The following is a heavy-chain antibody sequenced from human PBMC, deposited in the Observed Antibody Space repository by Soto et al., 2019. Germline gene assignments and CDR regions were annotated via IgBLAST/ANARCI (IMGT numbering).Heavy chain of an antibody. CDR3: ARVYGGNSVSYWFDP. J-gene: IGHJ5*02. CDR1: GGSISSGDYY. CDR2: IYYSGST. Sequence: PSEILSLTCTVSGGSISSGDYYWSWIRQPPGKGLEWIGYIYYSGSTYYNPSLKSRVTISVDTSKNQFSLKLSSVTAADTAVYYCARVYGGNSVSYWFDPWGQGTLVTVSS. V-gene: IGHV4-30-4*01. D-gene: IGHD2-21*02.